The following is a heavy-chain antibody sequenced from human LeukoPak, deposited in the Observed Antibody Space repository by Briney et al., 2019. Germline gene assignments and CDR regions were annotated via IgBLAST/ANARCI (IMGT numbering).Heavy chain of an antibody. CDR1: GFTFSSYA. CDR2: ISYDGSNK. D-gene: IGHD3-16*01. Sequence: GRSLRLSCAASGFTFSSYAMHWVRQAPGKGLEWVAVISYDGSNKYYADSVKGRFTISRDNSKNTLYLQMNSLRAEDTAVYYCARVVTADRPFDYWGQGTLVTVSS. V-gene: IGHV3-30*01. CDR3: ARVVTADRPFDY. J-gene: IGHJ4*02.